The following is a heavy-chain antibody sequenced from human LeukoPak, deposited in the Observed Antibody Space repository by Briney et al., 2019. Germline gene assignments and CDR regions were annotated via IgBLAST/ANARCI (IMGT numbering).Heavy chain of an antibody. CDR1: GGSISSGGYY. D-gene: IGHD4-11*01. J-gene: IGHJ4*02. V-gene: IGHV4-30-2*01. Sequence: SETLSLTCTVSGGSISSGGYYWSWIRQPPGKGLEWIGYIYHSRSTYYNPSLKSRVTISVDRSKNQFSLKLSSVTAADTAVYYCARFDYTTPLDYWGQGTLVTVSS. CDR3: ARFDYTTPLDY. CDR2: IYHSRST.